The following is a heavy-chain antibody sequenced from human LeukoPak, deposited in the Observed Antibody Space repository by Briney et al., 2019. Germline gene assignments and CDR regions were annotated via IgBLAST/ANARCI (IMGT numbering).Heavy chain of an antibody. Sequence: PSETLSLTCTISDGSISSYYWSWIRQPAGKGLEWIGRIDTSGGINYNPSLKSRVTMSVDTSKNQFSLKLSSVTAADTAVYYSARFRYTNIWYPDDYWGQGTLVTVSS. CDR3: ARFRYTNIWYPDDY. CDR2: IDTSGGI. D-gene: IGHD6-13*01. V-gene: IGHV4-4*07. CDR1: DGSISSYY. J-gene: IGHJ4*02.